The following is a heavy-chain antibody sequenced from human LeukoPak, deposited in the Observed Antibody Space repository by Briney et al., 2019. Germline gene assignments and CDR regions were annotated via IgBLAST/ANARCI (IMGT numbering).Heavy chain of an antibody. CDR3: ARVLSGRLDY. CDR2: IYSGGSI. CDR1: GFTFSSHA. D-gene: IGHD3-3*01. Sequence: GGSLRLSCAASGFTFSSHAMSWVRQAPGKGLEWVSVIYSGGSIYYADSVKGRFTISRDNSKNTLYLQMNSLRVEDTAVYYCARVLSGRLDYWGQGTLVTVSS. J-gene: IGHJ4*02. V-gene: IGHV3-23*03.